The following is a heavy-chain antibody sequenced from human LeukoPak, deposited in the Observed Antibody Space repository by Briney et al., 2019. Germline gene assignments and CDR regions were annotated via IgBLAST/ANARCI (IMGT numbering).Heavy chain of an antibody. CDR3: ARTLGGMTVERATGLDL. CDR1: GYTFTSYG. Sequence: ASVNVSCKASGYTFTSYGINWVRQAPGQGLEWMGWISAYEGNTNYAQKFQDRVTMTTHTSTSTAYMELRSLTSVDTAVYYCARTLGGMTVERATGLDLWGRGTLVTVSS. V-gene: IGHV1-18*01. J-gene: IGHJ2*01. CDR2: ISAYEGNT. D-gene: IGHD5-24*01.